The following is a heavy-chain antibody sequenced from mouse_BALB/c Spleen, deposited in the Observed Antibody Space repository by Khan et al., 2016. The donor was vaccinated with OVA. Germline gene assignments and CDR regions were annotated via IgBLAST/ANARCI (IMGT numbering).Heavy chain of an antibody. V-gene: IGHV3-2*02. D-gene: IGHD1-1*01. CDR1: GYSITSGYA. CDR2: ISYSGGT. CDR3: GRGNYYGYYFDY. J-gene: IGHJ2*01. Sequence: EVQLQESGPGLVKPSPSLSLTCTVTGYSITSGYAWNWIRQFPGNKLEWMGYISYSGGTSYNPSLKSQISITRDTSKNQFFLQLNSVTTEDTATDNCGRGNYYGYYFDYWGQGTPLTVSS.